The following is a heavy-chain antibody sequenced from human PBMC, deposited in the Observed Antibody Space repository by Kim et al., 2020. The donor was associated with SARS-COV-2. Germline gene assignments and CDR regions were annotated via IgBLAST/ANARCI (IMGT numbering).Heavy chain of an antibody. J-gene: IGHJ3*02. D-gene: IGHD2-2*01. Sequence: SETLSLTCAVYGGSFSGYYWSWIRQPPGKGLEWIGEINHSGSTNYNPSLKSRVTISVDTSKNQFSLKLSSVTAADTAVYYCASPLQGYCSSTSCLGAHDAFDIWGQGTMVTVSS. CDR2: INHSGST. CDR1: GGSFSGYY. CDR3: ASPLQGYCSSTSCLGAHDAFDI. V-gene: IGHV4-34*01.